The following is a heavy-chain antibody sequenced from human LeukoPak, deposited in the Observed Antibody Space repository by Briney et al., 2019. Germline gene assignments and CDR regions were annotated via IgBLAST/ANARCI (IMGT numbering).Heavy chain of an antibody. Sequence: SETLSLTCTVSGGSISSYYWSWIRQPPGEGLEWIGYIYYSGSAIYNPSLKSRVTISVDTSKNQFSLKLSSVTAADTAVYYCASFAMVRGPAFDIWGQGTMVTVSS. J-gene: IGHJ3*02. CDR1: GGSISSYY. CDR2: IYYSGSA. V-gene: IGHV4-59*08. CDR3: ASFAMVRGPAFDI. D-gene: IGHD3-10*01.